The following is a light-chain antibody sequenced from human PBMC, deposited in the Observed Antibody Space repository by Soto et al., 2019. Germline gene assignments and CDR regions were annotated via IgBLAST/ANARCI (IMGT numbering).Light chain of an antibody. V-gene: IGLV2-8*01. J-gene: IGLJ2*01. CDR3: SSYAGSNNFVV. CDR2: EVS. CDR1: SSDIGGYNY. Sequence: QSALTQPPSASGSPGQSVTISCTGTSSDIGGYNYVSWYQQHPGTAPKLMIYEVSQRPSGVPDRFSGSKSGNTASLTVSGLQAEDEADYYCSSYAGSNNFVVFGGGPKVTV.